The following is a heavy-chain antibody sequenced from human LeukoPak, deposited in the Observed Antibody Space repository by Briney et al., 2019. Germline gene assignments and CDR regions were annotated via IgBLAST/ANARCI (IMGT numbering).Heavy chain of an antibody. Sequence: SETLSLTCTVSGGSISGSSYYWGWIRQPPGKGLEWIGSIYYSGSTYYNPSLKSRVTISVDTSKNQFSLKLSSVTAADTAVYYCARVPVLRYFDNWFDPWGQGTLVTVSS. CDR3: ARVPVLRYFDNWFDP. CDR1: GGSISGSSYY. CDR2: IYYSGST. V-gene: IGHV4-39*07. D-gene: IGHD3-9*01. J-gene: IGHJ5*02.